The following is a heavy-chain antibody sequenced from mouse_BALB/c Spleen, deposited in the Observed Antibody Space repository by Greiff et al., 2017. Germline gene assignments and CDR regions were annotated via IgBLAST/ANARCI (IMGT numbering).Heavy chain of an antibody. CDR1: GFTFSSFG. Sequence: DVKLVESGGGLVQPGGSRKLSCAASGFTFSSFGMHWVRQAPEKGLEWVAYISSGSSTIYYADTVKGRFTISRDNPKNTLFLQMTSLRSEDTAMYYCARSAPLRPFDYWGQGTTLTVSS. V-gene: IGHV5-17*02. D-gene: IGHD1-2*01. CDR3: ARSAPLRPFDY. J-gene: IGHJ2*01. CDR2: ISSGSSTI.